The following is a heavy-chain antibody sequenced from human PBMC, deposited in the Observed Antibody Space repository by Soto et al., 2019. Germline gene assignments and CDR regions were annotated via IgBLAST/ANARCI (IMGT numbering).Heavy chain of an antibody. CDR1: GGSFSCYY. CDR3: ARGLTGYYTYYFDY. V-gene: IGHV4-34*01. J-gene: IGHJ4*02. CDR2: INHSGST. Sequence: LSLTCAVYGGSFSCYYWSWIRQPPGKGLEWIGEINHSGSTNYNPSLKSRVTISVDTSKNQFSLKLSSVTAADTAVYYCARGLTGYYTYYFDYWGQGTLVTVSS. D-gene: IGHD3-9*01.